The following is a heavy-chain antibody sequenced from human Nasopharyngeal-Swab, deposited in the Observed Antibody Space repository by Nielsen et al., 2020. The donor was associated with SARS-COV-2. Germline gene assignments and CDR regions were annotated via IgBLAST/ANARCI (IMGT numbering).Heavy chain of an antibody. CDR1: GFTFSSYE. D-gene: IGHD5-12*01. Sequence: GGSLRLSCAASGFTFSSYEMNWVRQAPGKGLEWVSYISSSGSTRYYADSVKGRFTISRDNSKNTLYLQMNSLRAEDTAVYYCARDFGGYDYGGYWGQGTLVTVSS. V-gene: IGHV3-48*03. J-gene: IGHJ4*02. CDR3: ARDFGGYDYGGY. CDR2: ISSSGSTR.